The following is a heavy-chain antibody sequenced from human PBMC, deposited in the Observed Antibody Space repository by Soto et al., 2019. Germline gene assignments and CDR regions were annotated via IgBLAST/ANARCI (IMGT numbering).Heavy chain of an antibody. J-gene: IGHJ6*02. CDR2: ISGSGGST. CDR3: AKGAPLRLEWLSPHYYYGMDV. D-gene: IGHD3-3*01. Sequence: PGGSLRLSCAASGFTFSSYAMSWVRQAPGKGLEWVSAISGSGGSTYYADSVKGRFTISRDNSKNTLYLQMNSLRAEDTAVYYCAKGAPLRLEWLSPHYYYGMDVWGQETTVTVSS. CDR1: GFTFSSYA. V-gene: IGHV3-23*01.